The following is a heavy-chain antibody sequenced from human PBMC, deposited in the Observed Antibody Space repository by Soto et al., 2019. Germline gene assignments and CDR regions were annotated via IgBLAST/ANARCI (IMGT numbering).Heavy chain of an antibody. CDR1: GGSISSYY. CDR3: ARSSARNYGDYVAFDI. Sequence: PSETLSLTCTDSGGSISSYYWSWIRQPAGKGLEWIGRIYTSGSTNYNPSLKSRVTMSVDTSKNQFSLKLSSVTAADTAVYYCARSSARNYGDYVAFDIWGQGTMVTVSS. CDR2: IYTSGST. D-gene: IGHD4-17*01. J-gene: IGHJ3*02. V-gene: IGHV4-4*07.